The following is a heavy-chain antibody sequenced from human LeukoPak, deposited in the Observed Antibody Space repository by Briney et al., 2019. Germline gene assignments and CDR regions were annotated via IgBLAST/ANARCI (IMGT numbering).Heavy chain of an antibody. CDR2: IYYSGST. Sequence: SETLSLTCTVSGGSISSYYWSWIRQSPGKGLEWIGYIYYSGSTNYDPSLKSRVTISVDTSKNQFSLKLSSVTAADTAVYYCARDTYYYDSSGYSYYYYYMDVWGKGTTVTVSS. J-gene: IGHJ6*03. V-gene: IGHV4-59*01. CDR3: ARDTYYYDSSGYSYYYYYMDV. D-gene: IGHD3-22*01. CDR1: GGSISSYY.